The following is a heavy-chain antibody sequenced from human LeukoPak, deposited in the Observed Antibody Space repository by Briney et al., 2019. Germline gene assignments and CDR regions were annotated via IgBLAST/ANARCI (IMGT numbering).Heavy chain of an antibody. J-gene: IGHJ6*02. V-gene: IGHV4-59*01. CDR2: IYYSGST. D-gene: IGHD4-17*01. Sequence: SETLSLTCTVCGGSISSYYWSWIRQPPGKGLEWIGYIYYSGSTNYNPSLKSRVTISVDTSKNQFSLKLSSVTAADTAVYYCARGPKMTTVTRGYYYYGMDVWGQGTTVTVSS. CDR1: GGSISSYY. CDR3: ARGPKMTTVTRGYYYYGMDV.